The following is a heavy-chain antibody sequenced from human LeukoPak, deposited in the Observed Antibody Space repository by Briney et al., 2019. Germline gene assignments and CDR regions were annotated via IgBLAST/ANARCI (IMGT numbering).Heavy chain of an antibody. D-gene: IGHD2-15*01. J-gene: IGHJ5*02. CDR3: AKGQRDGLCSGGTCYLIPDS. Sequence: PGGTLRLSCAAPIFSFNLYGISWVRQAPWKGLEWIATISGSGTNTHYADSAKGRFTISRDNSKNTLFLHINTLRAEDTGVYYCAKGQRDGLCSGGTCYLIPDSWGQGTLVTVSS. CDR2: ISGSGTNT. CDR1: IFSFNLYG. V-gene: IGHV3-23*01.